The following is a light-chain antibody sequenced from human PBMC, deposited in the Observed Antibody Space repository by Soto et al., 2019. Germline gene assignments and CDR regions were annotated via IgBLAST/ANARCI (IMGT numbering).Light chain of an antibody. CDR3: QSYDSSLSGYV. CDR2: GNT. CDR1: SSNIGAGYD. Sequence: QSVLTQPPSGSGAPRQRITISRTGSSSNIGAGYDVHWYQQVPGTAPKLLIHGNTNRPSGVPDRFSGSKSGTSASLAITGLQAEDEAEYYCQSYDSSLSGYVFATGTKVTVL. V-gene: IGLV1-40*01. J-gene: IGLJ1*01.